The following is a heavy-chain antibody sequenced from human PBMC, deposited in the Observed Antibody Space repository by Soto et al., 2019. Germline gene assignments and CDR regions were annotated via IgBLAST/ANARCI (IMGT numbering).Heavy chain of an antibody. CDR2: VSSGGGAT. CDR1: GFTFSTYW. D-gene: IGHD3-10*01. CDR3: ARDRLGFGDLDS. J-gene: IGHJ4*02. Sequence: GGSLRLSCAASGFTFSTYWMHWIRQVPGKGLEWVSTVSSGGGATYYAESVKGRFTVSRANSKNTVSLHMDSLRADDTARYYCARDRLGFGDLDSWGPGTLVTVS. V-gene: IGHV3-23*01.